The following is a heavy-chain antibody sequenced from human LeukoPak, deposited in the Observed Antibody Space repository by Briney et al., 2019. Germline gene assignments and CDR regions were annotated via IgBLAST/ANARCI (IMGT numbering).Heavy chain of an antibody. D-gene: IGHD5-18*01. CDR1: GGSISSYY. Sequence: SETLSLTCTVSGGSISSYYWSWIRQPAGKGLEWIGRIYTSGSTNYNPSLKSRVTISVDTSKNQFSLKLSSVTAADTAVYYCARHRGYGYGTVPYYFDYWGQGTLVTVSS. CDR2: IYTSGST. CDR3: ARHRGYGYGTVPYYFDY. J-gene: IGHJ4*02. V-gene: IGHV4-4*07.